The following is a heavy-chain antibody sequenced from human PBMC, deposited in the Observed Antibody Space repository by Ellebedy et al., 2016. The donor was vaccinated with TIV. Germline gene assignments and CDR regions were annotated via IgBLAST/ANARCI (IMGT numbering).Heavy chain of an antibody. J-gene: IGHJ4*02. D-gene: IGHD1-1*01. CDR3: ARRNWNDGGAFDY. Sequence: GGSLRLSXAASGFTFSSYDMHWVRQVKGKGLEWVPALGTAGDTSYAASVRGRFTNSIENAKNSFYLQMNSLRAEDTAVYYCARRNWNDGGAFDYWGQGALVTVSS. V-gene: IGHV3-13*01. CDR1: GFTFSSYD. CDR2: LGTAGDT.